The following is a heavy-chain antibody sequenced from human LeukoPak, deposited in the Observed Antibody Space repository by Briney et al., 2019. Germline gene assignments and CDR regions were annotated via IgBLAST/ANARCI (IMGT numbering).Heavy chain of an antibody. CDR3: ARDRIVETIVSPRGFDP. V-gene: IGHV4-39*07. CDR2: NDYSGST. D-gene: IGHD3-22*01. CDR1: GDSISISSYY. Sequence: SETLSLTCTVSGDSISISSYYWGWISQPPGKGLEWIGSNDYSGSTYYNPSFKGRSTITVDTPKNQFSLKLSTVTAADTDVYYCARDRIVETIVSPRGFDPWGQGTLVTVSS. J-gene: IGHJ5*02.